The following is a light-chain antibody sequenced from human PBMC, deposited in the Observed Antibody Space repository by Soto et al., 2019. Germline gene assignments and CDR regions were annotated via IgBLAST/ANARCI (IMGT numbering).Light chain of an antibody. CDR2: GAS. V-gene: IGKV3-20*01. CDR3: QQYGSSPPT. CDR1: QSVTSSY. J-gene: IGKJ1*01. Sequence: EIVLTQSRATLSLSPGERATLSCRASQSVTSSYVAWYQQKPGQAPRLLIYGASSRATGIPDRFSGSGSGTDFTLTISRLEPEDFAVYYCQQYGSSPPTFGQGTKVEFK.